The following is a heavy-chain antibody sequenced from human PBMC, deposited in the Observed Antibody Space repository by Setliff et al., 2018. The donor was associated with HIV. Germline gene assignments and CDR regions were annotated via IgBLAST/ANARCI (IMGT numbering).Heavy chain of an antibody. CDR1: GGSISSHY. CDR3: AREGPGPQFYDRSGYTYYFDY. V-gene: IGHV4-59*11. CDR2: INYSGST. J-gene: IGHJ4*02. Sequence: SETLSLTCTVSGGSISSHYWNWIRRPPGKGLEWIGSINYSGSTNYDPSLKGRVTISVDTSKNQFSLKLRSVTASDTAVYYCAREGPGPQFYDRSGYTYYFDYWCQGTLVTVSS. D-gene: IGHD3-22*01.